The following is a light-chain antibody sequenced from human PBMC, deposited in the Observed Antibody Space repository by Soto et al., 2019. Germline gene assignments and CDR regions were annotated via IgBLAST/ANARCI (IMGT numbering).Light chain of an antibody. Sequence: QSVLTQSPSASASLGASVKLICTLSSGHSSYAIAWHQQQPDKGPRYLMKLNSDGSHSKGDGIPDRFSGSSSGAERYLTISSLQSEDEADYYCQTWGSAVLFGGGTKLTVL. CDR3: QTWGSAVL. CDR1: SGHSSYA. V-gene: IGLV4-69*01. CDR2: LNSDGSH. J-gene: IGLJ2*01.